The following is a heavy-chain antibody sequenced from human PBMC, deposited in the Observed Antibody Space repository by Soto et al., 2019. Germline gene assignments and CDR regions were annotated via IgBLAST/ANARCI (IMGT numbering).Heavy chain of an antibody. D-gene: IGHD6-19*01. Sequence: QVQLVESGGGVVQPGRSLRLSCAASGFTFSSYGMHWVRQAPGKGLEWVAVISYDGSNKYYADSVKGRFTISRDNSKNTLYLQMNSLRAEDTAVYYCAKDDSSGWYDRYYGMDLWGQGTTVTVSS. CDR1: GFTFSSYG. CDR3: AKDDSSGWYDRYYGMDL. V-gene: IGHV3-30*18. J-gene: IGHJ6*02. CDR2: ISYDGSNK.